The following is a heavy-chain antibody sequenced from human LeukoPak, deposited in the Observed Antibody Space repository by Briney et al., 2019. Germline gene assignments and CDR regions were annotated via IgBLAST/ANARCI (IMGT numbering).Heavy chain of an antibody. J-gene: IGHJ4*02. CDR3: ARVKGWSGYYDYSTYYFDY. D-gene: IGHD3-3*01. V-gene: IGHV3-7*01. CDR2: INQDGGGR. CDR1: GFTFSDNW. Sequence: PGGSLRLSCAASGFTFSDNWMTWVRQAPGKGLEWVANINQDGGGRYYVDSVQGRFIISRDNAQNSVHLQMNSLRAEDTAVYYCARVKGWSGYYDYSTYYFDYWGQGTLVTVSS.